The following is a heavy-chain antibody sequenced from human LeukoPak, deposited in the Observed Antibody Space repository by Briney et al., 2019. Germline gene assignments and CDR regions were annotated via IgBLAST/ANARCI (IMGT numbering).Heavy chain of an antibody. V-gene: IGHV3-53*01. D-gene: IGHD7-27*01. J-gene: IGHJ4*02. Sequence: GGSLRLSCAASGFTVSSNYMSWVRQAPGKGLEWVSVIFSGGSTYYADSVKGRFTISRDNSKNTLCLQMNSLRAEDTAVYYCAKDSSSGDRFVFDYWGQGTLVTVSS. CDR3: AKDSSSGDRFVFDY. CDR1: GFTVSSNY. CDR2: IFSGGST.